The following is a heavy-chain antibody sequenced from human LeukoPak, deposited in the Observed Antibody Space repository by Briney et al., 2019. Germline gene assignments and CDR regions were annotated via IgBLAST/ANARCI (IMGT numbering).Heavy chain of an antibody. Sequence: PGGSLRLSCAASGFTFSSYSMNWVRQAPGKGLEWVSYISSSSSTIYYADSVKGRFTISRDNAKNSLYLQMNSLRAEDTAVYYCARYAYHGFDYWGQGTLVTVSS. CDR1: GFTFSSYS. CDR3: ARYAYHGFDY. V-gene: IGHV3-48*01. CDR2: ISSSSSTI. J-gene: IGHJ4*02.